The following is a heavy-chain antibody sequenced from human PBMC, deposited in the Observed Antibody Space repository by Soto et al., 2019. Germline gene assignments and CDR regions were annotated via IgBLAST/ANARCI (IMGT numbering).Heavy chain of an antibody. D-gene: IGHD1-1*01. CDR1: GFTFSSYA. J-gene: IGHJ6*02. CDR3: AKQQGPGTPYYYAMDV. Sequence: EVQLLESRGGLVQPGGSLRLSCAASGFTFSSYAMSWVRQAPGKGLEWVSVIRSSGDRTYYADSVKGRFTISRDNSKNTLYMQMNSPRAEDMAVYYCAKQQGPGTPYYYAMDVWGQGTTVTVSS. CDR2: IRSSGDRT. V-gene: IGHV3-23*01.